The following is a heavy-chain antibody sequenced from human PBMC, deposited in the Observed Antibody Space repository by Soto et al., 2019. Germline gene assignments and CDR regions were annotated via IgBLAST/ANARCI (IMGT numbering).Heavy chain of an antibody. D-gene: IGHD2-2*01. CDR1: GLTLSTFT. CDR3: AKARCSTTNCYAPDY. J-gene: IGHJ4*02. Sequence: GTLSLSCAAPGLTLSTFTMSWARQAPGQGLEWVSAISGSGGSPSYADSVQGRFTISRDNPKNTLYLQMNSLRVEDTAMYYCAKARCSTTNCYAPDYWGQGTLVTVSS. V-gene: IGHV3-23*01. CDR2: ISGSGGSP.